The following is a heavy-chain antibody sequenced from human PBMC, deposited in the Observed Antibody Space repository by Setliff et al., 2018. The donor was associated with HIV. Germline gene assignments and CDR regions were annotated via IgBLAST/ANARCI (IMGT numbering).Heavy chain of an antibody. Sequence: SVKVSCKSSGYTFTDYFIHWVRQAPGQGLEWMGGIIPIFGTANYAQKFQGRVTITADESTSTAYMELSSLRSEDTAVYYCARGVPSGQLANPDAFDIWGQGTMVTVS. CDR3: ARGVPSGQLANPDAFDI. CDR1: GYTFTDYF. J-gene: IGHJ3*02. D-gene: IGHD6-13*01. V-gene: IGHV1-69*13. CDR2: IIPIFGTA.